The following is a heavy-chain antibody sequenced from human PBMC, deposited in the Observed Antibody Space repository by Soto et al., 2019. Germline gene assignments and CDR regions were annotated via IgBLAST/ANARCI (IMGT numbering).Heavy chain of an antibody. CDR2: IYYSGST. CDR3: ARVEIRGYCTNGVCSPAPDAFDI. Sequence: TSETLSLTCTVSGGSVSSGSYYWSWIRQPPGKGLEWIGYIYYSGSTNYNPSLKSRVTISVDTSKNQFSLKLSSVTAADTAVYYCARVEIRGYCTNGVCSPAPDAFDIWGQGTMVTVSS. J-gene: IGHJ3*02. CDR1: GGSVSSGSYY. V-gene: IGHV4-61*01. D-gene: IGHD2-8*01.